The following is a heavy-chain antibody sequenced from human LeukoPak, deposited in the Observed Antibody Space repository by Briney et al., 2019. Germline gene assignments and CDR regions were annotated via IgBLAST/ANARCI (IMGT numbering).Heavy chain of an antibody. D-gene: IGHD3-22*01. CDR1: GGSISNYY. J-gene: IGHJ4*02. Sequence: SETLSLTCTVSGGSISNYYWNWIRQPPGKGLEWIGYIYYTGNTNYNPSLKSRVTRSVDTSKNQFSLKLSSVTAADTAIYYCASDYFDRTGYYGFIYWGQGSLVTISS. V-gene: IGHV4-59*12. CDR3: ASDYFDRTGYYGFIY. CDR2: IYYTGNT.